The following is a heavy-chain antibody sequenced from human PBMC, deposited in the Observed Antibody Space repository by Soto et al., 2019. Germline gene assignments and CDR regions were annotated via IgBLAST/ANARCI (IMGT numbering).Heavy chain of an antibody. J-gene: IGHJ4*02. Sequence: SETLSLTCTVSGGSISSYYWSWIRQPPGKGLEWIGYIYYSGSTNYNPSLKSRVTISVDTSKNQFSPKLSSVTAADTAVYYCARDSGPYSSSSHFDYWGQGTLVTVS. V-gene: IGHV4-59*01. CDR2: IYYSGST. D-gene: IGHD6-6*01. CDR1: GGSISSYY. CDR3: ARDSGPYSSSSHFDY.